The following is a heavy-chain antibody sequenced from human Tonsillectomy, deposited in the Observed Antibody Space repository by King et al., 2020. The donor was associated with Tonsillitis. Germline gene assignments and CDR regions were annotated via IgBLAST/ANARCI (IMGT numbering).Heavy chain of an antibody. CDR1: GFSLDTSGMR. D-gene: IGHD3-10*01. J-gene: IGHJ4*02. Sequence: TLKESGPALVKPTQTLTLTCTFSGFSLDTSGMRVSWIRQPPGKALEWLARIDWDDDKFYSTSLKTRLTISKDTSKNQVVLTMTNMDPVDTATYYCARIGPPVAGTEYYFDYWGQGTLVTVSS. V-gene: IGHV2-70*04. CDR3: ARIGPPVAGTEYYFDY. CDR2: IDWDDDK.